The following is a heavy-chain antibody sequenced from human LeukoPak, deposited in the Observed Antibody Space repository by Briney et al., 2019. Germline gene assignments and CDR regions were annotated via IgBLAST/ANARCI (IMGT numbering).Heavy chain of an antibody. V-gene: IGHV3-74*01. Sequence: GRSLRLSCAASGFTVSRYWMHWVRQAPGKGLVWVARINVEGNYIDYAESVKGRFTISRDSAMNTLYLQMNSVRAEDTAVYSCARDLTGPYDHWGQGTLVTVSS. CDR3: ARDLTGPYDH. D-gene: IGHD3-22*01. CDR2: INVEGNYI. CDR1: GFTVSRYW. J-gene: IGHJ4*02.